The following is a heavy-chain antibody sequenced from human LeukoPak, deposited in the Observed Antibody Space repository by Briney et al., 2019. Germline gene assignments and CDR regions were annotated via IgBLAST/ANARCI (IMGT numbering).Heavy chain of an antibody. CDR2: ISGDGGST. V-gene: IGHV3-43*02. CDR1: GFTFDDYA. Sequence: GGSLRLSCAASGFTFDDYAMHWVRQAPGKGLEWVSLISGDGGSTYYADSVKGRVTISRDNSKNSLYLQMNSLRTEDTALYYCANFLGGEDYFDYWGQGTLVTVSS. CDR3: ANFLGGEDYFDY. J-gene: IGHJ4*02. D-gene: IGHD3-16*01.